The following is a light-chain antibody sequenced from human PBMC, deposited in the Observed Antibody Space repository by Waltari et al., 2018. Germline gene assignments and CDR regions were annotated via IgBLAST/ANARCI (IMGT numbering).Light chain of an antibody. V-gene: IGKV1-NL1*01. CDR3: QEFYGSLSRT. Sequence: DIQMTQSPSSLSASVGDTSTITCRASQDIGTSLAWYQQKPGEAPKLLVFVASRLQGGVPSRFSGNGSGTDCSLTIRSLQPEDFATYYCQEFYGSLSRTFGGGTKVDIK. J-gene: IGKJ4*01. CDR1: QDIGTS. CDR2: VAS.